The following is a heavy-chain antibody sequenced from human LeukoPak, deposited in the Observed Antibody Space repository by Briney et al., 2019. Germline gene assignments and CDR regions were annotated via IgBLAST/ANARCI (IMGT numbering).Heavy chain of an antibody. V-gene: IGHV1-8*03. Sequence: ASVKVSCKASGYTFTGYYMHWVRQATGQGLEWMGWMNPNSGNTGYAQKFQGRVTITRNTSISTAYMELSSLRSEDTAVYYCARARTTLYYMDVWGKGTTVTVSS. J-gene: IGHJ6*03. CDR1: GYTFTGYY. D-gene: IGHD1-7*01. CDR2: MNPNSGNT. CDR3: ARARTTLYYMDV.